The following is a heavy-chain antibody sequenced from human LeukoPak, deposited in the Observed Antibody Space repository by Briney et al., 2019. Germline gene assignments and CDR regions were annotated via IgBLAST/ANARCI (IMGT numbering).Heavy chain of an antibody. Sequence: SGGSLRLSCAASGFTFSSYGMHWVRQAPGKGLEWVALISYDGSNEYYADSVKGRFTISRDKSKNTLYLQTNSLRAEDTAAYYCAKDRSSSWTWTIDYWGQGTLVTVSS. CDR1: GFTFSSYG. CDR3: AKDRSSSWTWTIDY. CDR2: ISYDGSNE. V-gene: IGHV3-30*18. J-gene: IGHJ4*02. D-gene: IGHD6-13*01.